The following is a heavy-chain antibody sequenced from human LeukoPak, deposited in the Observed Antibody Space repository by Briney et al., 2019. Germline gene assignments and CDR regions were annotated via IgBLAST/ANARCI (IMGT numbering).Heavy chain of an antibody. D-gene: IGHD3-22*01. CDR1: GYTFTSYY. CDR3: ARELDYYDSSGYPHY. CDR2: INPSGGGT. Sequence: ASVKVSCKASGYTFTSYYMHWVRQAPGQGLEWMGIINPSGGGTNYAQKFQGRVTMTRDTSISTAYMELSRLRSDDTAVYYCARELDYYDSSGYPHYWGQGTLVTVSS. V-gene: IGHV1-2*02. J-gene: IGHJ4*02.